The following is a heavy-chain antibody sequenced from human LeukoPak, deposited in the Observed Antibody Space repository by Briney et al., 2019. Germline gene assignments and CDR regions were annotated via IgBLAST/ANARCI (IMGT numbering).Heavy chain of an antibody. CDR1: GGSISSGSYY. J-gene: IGHJ5*02. D-gene: IGHD5-12*01. Sequence: SQTLSLTCTVSGGSISSGSYYWSWIRRPAGKGLEWIGRIYTSGSTNYNPSLKSRVTISVDTSKNQFSLKLSSVTAADTAVYYCARSDIVATIEVVWFDPWGQGTLVTVSS. CDR2: IYTSGST. V-gene: IGHV4-61*02. CDR3: ARSDIVATIEVVWFDP.